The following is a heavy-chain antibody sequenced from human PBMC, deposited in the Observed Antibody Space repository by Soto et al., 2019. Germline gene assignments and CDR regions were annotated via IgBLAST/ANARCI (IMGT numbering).Heavy chain of an antibody. CDR1: GFSLNTPGVG. V-gene: IGHV2-5*01. CDR3: AHRGGHSRGWVAFDY. CDR2: IYWHDDN. D-gene: IGHD6-19*01. J-gene: IGHJ4*02. Sequence: QITLRESGPTLVKPTQSLTLTCTFSGFSLNTPGVGVGWVRQPPGKAPEWIALIYWHDDNRFSQSLRSRLTITKDASSSHVILTMTNMDPVGTATYDCAHRGGHSRGWVAFDYWGQGTLVTVSS.